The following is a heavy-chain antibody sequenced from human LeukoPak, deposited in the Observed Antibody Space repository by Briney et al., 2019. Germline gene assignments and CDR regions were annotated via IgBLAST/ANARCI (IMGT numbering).Heavy chain of an antibody. CDR3: AKDREGLGNDYFDY. CDR1: GFTFDDYA. V-gene: IGHV3-9*01. Sequence: PGRSLSLSCAASGFTFDDYAMHWVRQAPGKGLEWVSGISWNSGSIVYADSVKGRFTISRDNAKNSLYLQMNSLRAEDTALYFCAKDREGLGNDYFDYWGQGTLVTVSS. CDR2: ISWNSGSI. J-gene: IGHJ4*02.